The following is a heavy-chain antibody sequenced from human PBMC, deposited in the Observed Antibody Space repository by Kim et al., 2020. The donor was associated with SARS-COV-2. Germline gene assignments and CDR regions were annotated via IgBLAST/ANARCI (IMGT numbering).Heavy chain of an antibody. V-gene: IGHV3-23*01. D-gene: IGHD3-10*01. CDR2: MSGSGNSG. CDR3: AKSGRIPLVRGVMHFEY. Sequence: GGSLRLSCAASGFDFRSFVMSWVRQAPGKGLEWVSGMSGSGNSGYYADSVKGRFTISRNNSKNTVYLQMKSLRAEDTAIYYCAKSGRIPLVRGVMHFEYWGQGTLVAVSS. J-gene: IGHJ4*02. CDR1: GFDFRSFV.